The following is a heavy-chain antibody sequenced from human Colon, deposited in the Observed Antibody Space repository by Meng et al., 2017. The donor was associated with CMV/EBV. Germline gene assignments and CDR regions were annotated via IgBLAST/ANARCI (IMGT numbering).Heavy chain of an antibody. V-gene: IGHV3-73*01. Sequence: GGSLRLSCAASGFTFSGSDIHWVRQASGKGLEWVGRIRSKAYTYATAYAASVIGRFTIFRDDSENTAYLQMSSLKTDDTAVYYCASGQGWAPSVGDYWGQGTLVTVSS. CDR3: ASGQGWAPSVGDY. D-gene: IGHD1-26*01. CDR1: GFTFSGSD. J-gene: IGHJ4*01. CDR2: IRSKAYTYAT.